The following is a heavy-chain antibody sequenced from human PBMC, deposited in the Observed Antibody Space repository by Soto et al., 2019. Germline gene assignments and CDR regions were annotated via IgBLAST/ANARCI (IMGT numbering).Heavy chain of an antibody. V-gene: IGHV1-69*01. CDR3: AREATHCDYTSAHSGIDV. D-gene: IGHD6-25*01. J-gene: IGHJ6*02. CDR2: ITPMFGRA. CDR1: GGTFSTHA. Sequence: QVQLVQSGAEVKKPGSSVKVSCEASGGTFSTHAINWVRQAPGQGLEWMGGITPMFGRATYAQKFQGRVWITADDYTSTVYLDLGSLRSEDTAVYYCAREATHCDYTSAHSGIDVWGHGAEVTVSS.